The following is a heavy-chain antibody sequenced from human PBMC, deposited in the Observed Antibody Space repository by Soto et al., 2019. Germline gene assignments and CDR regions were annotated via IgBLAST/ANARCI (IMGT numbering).Heavy chain of an antibody. CDR1: AFTFSSYW. CDR2: ISPDGSAK. V-gene: IGHV3-7*03. J-gene: IGHJ4*02. Sequence: GGPLRLSCTTSAFTFSSYWMTWVRQAPGKGLEWVANISPDGSAKHYADPVRGRFTISRDNTRNSLYLQMNYLRAEDTAVYHCARDFYASGSHDYWGPGTLVTVSS. D-gene: IGHD3-10*01. CDR3: ARDFYASGSHDY.